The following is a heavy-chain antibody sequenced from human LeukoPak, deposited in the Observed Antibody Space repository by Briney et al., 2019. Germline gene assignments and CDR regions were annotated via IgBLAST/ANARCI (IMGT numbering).Heavy chain of an antibody. CDR2: IYYSGST. J-gene: IGHJ6*03. CDR3: AREYSSPSNYMDV. Sequence: SETLSLTCTVSGGSISSDGYYWSWIRQHPGKGLEWIGYIYYSGSTYYNPSLKSRVTISVDTSKNQFSLNLSPVTAADTAVYYCAREYSSPSNYMDVWGKGTMVTVSS. V-gene: IGHV4-31*03. D-gene: IGHD6-6*01. CDR1: GGSISSDGYY.